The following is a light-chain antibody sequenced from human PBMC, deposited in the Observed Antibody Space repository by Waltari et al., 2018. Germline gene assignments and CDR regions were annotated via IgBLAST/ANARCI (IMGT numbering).Light chain of an antibody. Sequence: QSVLTQPPSVSAAPGQKVTISCPGSSSTLGNNALSWYQQLPGAAPKLLIYDSHKRPSGIPDRFSGSKSGTSATLGITGLQTGDEADYYCGTWDSSLSAWVFGGGTKLTVL. J-gene: IGLJ3*02. CDR2: DSH. CDR3: GTWDSSLSAWV. V-gene: IGLV1-51*01. CDR1: SSTLGNNA.